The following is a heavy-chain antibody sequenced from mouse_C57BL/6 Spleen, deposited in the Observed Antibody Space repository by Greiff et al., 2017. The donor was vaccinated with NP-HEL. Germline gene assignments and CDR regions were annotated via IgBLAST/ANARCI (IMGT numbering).Heavy chain of an antibody. CDR2: ISSGSSTI. V-gene: IGHV5-17*01. Sequence: VQLKESGGGLVKPGGSLKLSCAASGFTFSDYGMHWVRQAPEKGLEWVAYISSGSSTIYYADTVKGRFTISRDNAKNTLCLQMTSLRSEDTAMYYCADYDDAMDYWGQGTSVTVSS. J-gene: IGHJ4*01. CDR3: ADYDDAMDY. D-gene: IGHD2-4*01. CDR1: GFTFSDYG.